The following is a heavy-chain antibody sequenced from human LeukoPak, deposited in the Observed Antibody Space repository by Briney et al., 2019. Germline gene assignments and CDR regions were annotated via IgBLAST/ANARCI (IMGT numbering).Heavy chain of an antibody. J-gene: IGHJ4*02. CDR3: ARARVIVGATIFDY. CDR1: SGSISSHY. D-gene: IGHD1-26*01. Sequence: PSETLSLTCTVSSGSISSHYWSWVRQPPGKGLEWLGYIFHTGSTNYNPSLKSRVTISVDTSKSQFSLKLSSVTAADTAVYYCARARVIVGATIFDYWGQGTLVTVSS. CDR2: IFHTGST. V-gene: IGHV4-59*11.